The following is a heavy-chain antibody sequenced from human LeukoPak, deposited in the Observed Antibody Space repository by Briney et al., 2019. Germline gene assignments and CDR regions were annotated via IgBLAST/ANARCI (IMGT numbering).Heavy chain of an antibody. CDR2: IKQDGSEK. J-gene: IGHJ4*02. V-gene: IGHV3-7*02. CDR3: ARGVLYSNGWYMRGYFDY. CDR1: GLTFSEPW. Sequence: GGSLRLSCAASGLTFSEPWMNWVRQAPGKGLEWVANIKQDGSEKYYVDSVKGRFTISRDNAENSLYLQMNSLRAEDTAVYYCARGVLYSNGWYMRGYFDYWGQGTLVTVSS. D-gene: IGHD6-19*01.